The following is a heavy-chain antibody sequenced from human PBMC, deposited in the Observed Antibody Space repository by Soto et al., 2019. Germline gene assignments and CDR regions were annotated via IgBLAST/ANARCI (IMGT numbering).Heavy chain of an antibody. D-gene: IGHD6-13*01. J-gene: IGHJ5*02. Sequence: EVQVLESGGDLVQPGGSLRLSCAASGFTFSSFAMSWVRQAPGKGLEWVSSISGSGGSTYYADSVKGRFTISRDNSENTVNLQMNSLRAEDTAVYYCASTDSSSFNWFDPWGQGTLVTVSS. CDR1: GFTFSSFA. CDR2: ISGSGGST. V-gene: IGHV3-23*01. CDR3: ASTDSSSFNWFDP.